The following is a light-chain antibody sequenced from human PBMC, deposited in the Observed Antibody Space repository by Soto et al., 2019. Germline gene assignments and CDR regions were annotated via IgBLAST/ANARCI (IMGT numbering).Light chain of an antibody. Sequence: QSVLTQPVSVSGSPGQSITISCTGTSSDVGGYNYVSWYQQHPGKAPKLMIYEVSNRPSGVSNRFSGSKSGNTASLTISGLQAEDEADYYCSSYTSSSTLFGGGTKLTVL. CDR2: EVS. CDR3: SSYTSSSTL. V-gene: IGLV2-14*01. J-gene: IGLJ2*01. CDR1: SSDVGGYNY.